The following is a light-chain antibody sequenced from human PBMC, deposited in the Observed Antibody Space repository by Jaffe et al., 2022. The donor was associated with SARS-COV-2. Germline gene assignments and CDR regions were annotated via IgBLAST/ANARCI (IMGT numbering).Light chain of an antibody. V-gene: IGLV3-1*01. CDR2: QNK. CDR1: ELGRKY. CDR3: QAWDSTSGV. Sequence: SYELTQPPSVSVSPGQTATITCSGDELGRKYACWYQQKAGQTPVLVIYQNKKRPSGIPERFSGSNSGNTATLTISGTQAMDEADYYCQAWDSTSGVFGGGTKLTVL. J-gene: IGLJ3*02.